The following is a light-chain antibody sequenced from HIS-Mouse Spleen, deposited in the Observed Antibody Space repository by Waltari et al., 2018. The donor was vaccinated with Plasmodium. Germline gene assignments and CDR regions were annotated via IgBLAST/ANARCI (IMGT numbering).Light chain of an antibody. Sequence: QSALTQPPPASGSPGPSVPTSRTRPSSYVVAAKYVSWYQQHPGQAPKLMIFEVSKRPSGVPDLFSGSKSGNTASLTVSGLQAEDEADYYCSSYAGSNNLVFGGGTKLTVL. CDR3: SSYAGSNNLV. J-gene: IGLJ2*01. V-gene: IGLV2-8*01. CDR1: SSYVVAAKY. CDR2: EVS.